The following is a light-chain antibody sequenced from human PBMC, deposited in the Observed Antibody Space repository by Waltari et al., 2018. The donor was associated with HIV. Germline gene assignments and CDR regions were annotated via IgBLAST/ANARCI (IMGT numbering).Light chain of an antibody. CDR1: SSNIGRNT. J-gene: IGLJ2*01. Sequence: QSVLTKPPSASGTPGQRVTISCSGSSSNIGRNTVNWYQQLPGTAPKPLIYRNNQRPSGVPDRFSGSKSGTSASLAISGLQSEDEADYYCAAWDDSLNGHVVFGGGTKLTVL. CDR3: AAWDDSLNGHVV. V-gene: IGLV1-44*01. CDR2: RNN.